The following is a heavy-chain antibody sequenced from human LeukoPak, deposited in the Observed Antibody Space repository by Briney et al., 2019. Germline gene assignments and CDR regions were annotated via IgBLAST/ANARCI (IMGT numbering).Heavy chain of an antibody. J-gene: IGHJ3*02. D-gene: IGHD3-22*01. CDR3: ARDYDSSGYYYSDAFDI. V-gene: IGHV1-69*06. Sequence: SVKVSCKASGGTFSSYAISWVRQAPGQGLEWMGGIIPIFGTANYAQKFQGRVTITADKSTSTAYMELSSLRSEDTAVYYCARDYDSSGYYYSDAFDIWGQGTMVTVSS. CDR1: GGTFSSYA. CDR2: IIPIFGTA.